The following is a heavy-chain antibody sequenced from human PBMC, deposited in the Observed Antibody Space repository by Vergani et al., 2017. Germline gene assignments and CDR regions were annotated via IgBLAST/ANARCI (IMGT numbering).Heavy chain of an antibody. CDR1: GFTFSSHG. CDR3: ARWGNEKRLNS. CDR2: IWYDGSHK. J-gene: IGHJ4*02. Sequence: QVQLVESEGGVVQPGRSLTLSFVASGFTFSSHGLHWVRQAPGKGLEWVAVIWYDGSHKYYGDSVQGRFTISRDNSKNTLYRQMNSLRVENTAVYYCARWGNEKRLNSWGQGTLVTVSS. V-gene: IGHV3-33*01. D-gene: IGHD1-1*01.